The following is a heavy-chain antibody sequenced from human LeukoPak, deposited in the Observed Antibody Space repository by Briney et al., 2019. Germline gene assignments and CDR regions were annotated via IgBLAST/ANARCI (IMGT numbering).Heavy chain of an antibody. D-gene: IGHD3-22*01. Sequence: SETLSLTCTVSGGSISSSMYYWGWIRQPPGKGLEWIGSIYYSGSTYYNPSLKSRVTISVDTSKNQFSLKLSSVTAADTAVYYCARVQAGIVVAIGSYMDVWGKGTTVTVSS. CDR3: ARVQAGIVVAIGSYMDV. V-gene: IGHV4-39*07. CDR1: GGSISSSMYY. CDR2: IYYSGST. J-gene: IGHJ6*03.